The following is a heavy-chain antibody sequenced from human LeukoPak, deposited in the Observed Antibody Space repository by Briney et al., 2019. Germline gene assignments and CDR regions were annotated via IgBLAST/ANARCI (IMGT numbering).Heavy chain of an antibody. CDR1: GFTFSSYS. Sequence: KPGGSLRLSCAASGFTFSSYSMSWVRQAPGKGLEWVSSISSSSSYIYYADSVKGRFTISRDNAKNSLYLQMNSLRAEDTAVYYCARPIAAAGIALDYWGQGTLVTVSS. CDR3: ARPIAAAGIALDY. J-gene: IGHJ4*02. D-gene: IGHD6-13*01. V-gene: IGHV3-21*01. CDR2: ISSSSSYI.